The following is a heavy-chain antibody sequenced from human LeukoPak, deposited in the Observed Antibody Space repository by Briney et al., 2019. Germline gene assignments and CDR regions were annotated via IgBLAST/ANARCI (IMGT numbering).Heavy chain of an antibody. CDR2: ISSTSSVI. D-gene: IGHD3-16*01. CDR1: GFSLSNYY. CDR3: ARGGPTGAIDD. V-gene: IGHV3-48*01. J-gene: IGHJ4*02. Sequence: AGGSLRLSCAASGFSLSNYYMNWVRQAPGKGLEWVSCISSTSSVIYYADSVKGRFTVSRDSAKNSLYLQMNSLRVEDTAVYFCARGGPTGAIDDWGQGTLVTVSS.